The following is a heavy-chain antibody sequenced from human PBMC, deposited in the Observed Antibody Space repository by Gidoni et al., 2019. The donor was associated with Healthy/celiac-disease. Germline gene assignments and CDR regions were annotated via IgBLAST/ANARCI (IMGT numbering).Heavy chain of an antibody. CDR3: TTYSSTSPFDY. V-gene: IGHV3-49*05. J-gene: IGHJ4*02. Sequence: ELQLLESGRGLVTPGRSLGLSCTASGFSFGDYAMSWFRQAPGKGLELVVFIRSKAYGGTTEYAASVKGRFTISRDDSKSIAYLQMNSLKTEDTAVYYCTTYSSTSPFDYWGQGTLVTVSS. CDR1: GFSFGDYA. D-gene: IGHD6-13*01. CDR2: IRSKAYGGTT.